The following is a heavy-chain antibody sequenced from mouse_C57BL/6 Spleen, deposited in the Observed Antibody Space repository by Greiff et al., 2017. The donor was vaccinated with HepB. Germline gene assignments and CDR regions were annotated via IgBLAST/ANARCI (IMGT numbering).Heavy chain of an antibody. CDR3: AREGQLRLPFAY. Sequence: VQLQQPGAELVKPGASVKMSCKASGYTFTSYWITWVKQRPGQGLEWIGDIYPGSGSTNYNEKFKSKATLTVDTSSSTAYMQLSSLTSEDSAVYYCAREGQLRLPFAYWGQGTLVTVSA. J-gene: IGHJ3*01. V-gene: IGHV1-55*01. CDR1: GYTFTSYW. D-gene: IGHD3-2*02. CDR2: IYPGSGST.